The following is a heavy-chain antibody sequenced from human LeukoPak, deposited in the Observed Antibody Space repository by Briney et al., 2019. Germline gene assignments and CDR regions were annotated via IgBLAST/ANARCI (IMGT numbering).Heavy chain of an antibody. CDR1: GFTFSDYD. D-gene: IGHD5-24*01. Sequence: GGSLRLSCAAAGFTFSDYDMHWVRQAPGKGLEYVSHIKNVYTTHHADSVKGRFIISRDNSKNTLYLQMGGLTVDDMAVYYCARGARDGYNLWGQGTLVTVSS. V-gene: IGHV3-64*02. CDR2: IKNVYTT. CDR3: ARGARDGYNL. J-gene: IGHJ5*02.